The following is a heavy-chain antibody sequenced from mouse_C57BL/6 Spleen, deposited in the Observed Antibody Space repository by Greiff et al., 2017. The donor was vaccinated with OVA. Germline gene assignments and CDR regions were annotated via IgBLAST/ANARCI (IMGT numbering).Heavy chain of an antibody. Sequence: ESGAELVRPGSSVKLSCKASGYTFTSYWMHWVKQRPIQGLEWIGNIDPSDSETHYNQKFKDKATLTVDKSSSTAYMQLSSLTSEDSAVYYCARVTTVAYWYFDVWGTGTTVTVSS. CDR3: ARVTTVAYWYFDV. CDR1: GYTFTSYW. J-gene: IGHJ1*03. V-gene: IGHV1-52*01. D-gene: IGHD1-1*01. CDR2: IDPSDSET.